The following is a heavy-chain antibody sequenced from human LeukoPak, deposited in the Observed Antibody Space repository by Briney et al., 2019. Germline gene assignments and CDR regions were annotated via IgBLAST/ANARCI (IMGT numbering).Heavy chain of an antibody. CDR2: ISAYNGNT. CDR3: ARGLFARVVTATPTDY. J-gene: IGHJ4*02. Sequence: GASVKVSCKASGYTFTSYGISWVRQAPGQGLEWMGWISAYNGNTNYAQKLQGGVTMTTDTSTSTAYMELRSPRSDDTAVYYCARGLFARVVTATPTDYWGQGTLVTVSS. CDR1: GYTFTSYG. D-gene: IGHD2-21*02. V-gene: IGHV1-18*01.